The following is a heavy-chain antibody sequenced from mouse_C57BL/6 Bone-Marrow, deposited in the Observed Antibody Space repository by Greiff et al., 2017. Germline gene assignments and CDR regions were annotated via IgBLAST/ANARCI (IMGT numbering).Heavy chain of an antibody. J-gene: IGHJ2*01. CDR2: IYWDDDK. CDR3: ARRAFYYVDY. CDR1: GFSLSTSGMG. V-gene: IGHV8-12*01. Sequence: ESGPGLLQSSQTLSLTCSFSGFSLSTSGMGVSWIRPPSGKGLEWLAYIYWDDDKSYNPSLKSRLKLSKDTSRNQVLLKITSVDSADTATYYCARRAFYYVDYWGQGTTRTVSS.